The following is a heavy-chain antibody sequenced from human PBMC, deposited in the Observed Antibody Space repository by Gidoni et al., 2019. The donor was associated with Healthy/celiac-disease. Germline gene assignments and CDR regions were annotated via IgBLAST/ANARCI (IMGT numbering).Heavy chain of an antibody. D-gene: IGHD4-17*01. CDR2: ISSSSSYT. J-gene: IGHJ5*02. CDR1: GFTFSDYY. V-gene: IGHV3-11*05. CDR3: ARGGGPGDYGDYGGQGWFDP. Sequence: QVQLVESGGGLVKPGGSLRLSCAASGFTFSDYYMRWIRQAPGKGLELVSYISSSSSYTNYADSVKGRFTISRDNAKNSLYLQMNSLRAEDTAVYYCARGGGPGDYGDYGGQGWFDPWGQGTLVTVSS.